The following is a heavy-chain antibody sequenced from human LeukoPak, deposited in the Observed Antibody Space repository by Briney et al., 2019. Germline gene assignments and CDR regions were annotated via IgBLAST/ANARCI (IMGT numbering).Heavy chain of an antibody. V-gene: IGHV1-8*03. CDR2: VNPNSGNT. CDR3: ARGTSYYASGSYPDFDY. Sequence: ASVKVSCKASGYTFAKYEIHWVRQATGQGLEWMAWVNPNSGNTNYAQKFQGRVTVTRNTFISTAYMELGSLGFEDTAVYYCARGTSYYASGSYPDFDYWGQGTLVTVSS. CDR1: GYTFAKYE. J-gene: IGHJ4*02. D-gene: IGHD3-10*01.